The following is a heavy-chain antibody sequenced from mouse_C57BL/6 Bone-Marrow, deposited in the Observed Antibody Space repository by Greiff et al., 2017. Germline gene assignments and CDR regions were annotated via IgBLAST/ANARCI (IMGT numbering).Heavy chain of an antibody. Sequence: EVQLQQSGAELVRPGASVKLSCTASGFNIKDDYMHWVKQRPEHGLEWIGWIDPENGDTEYASKFQGKATIPADTSSNTAYLQLSSLTSEETAVYYCTTGDIVTQYYFDYWGQGTTLTVSS. CDR2: IDPENGDT. D-gene: IGHD2-5*01. V-gene: IGHV14-4*01. CDR1: GFNIKDDY. J-gene: IGHJ2*01. CDR3: TTGDIVTQYYFDY.